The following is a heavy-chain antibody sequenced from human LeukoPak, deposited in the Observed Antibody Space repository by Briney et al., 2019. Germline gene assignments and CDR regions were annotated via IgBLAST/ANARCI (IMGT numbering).Heavy chain of an antibody. Sequence: GASVKVSCKASGYTLTGYYMHWVRQAPGQGLEWMGWINPNSGGTNYAQKFQGRVTVTRDTSISTAYMELSRLRPDDTAVYYCARAASLYSSGWYTFGYWGQGTLVTVSS. CDR3: ARAASLYSSGWYTFGY. CDR2: INPNSGGT. CDR1: GYTLTGYY. V-gene: IGHV1-2*02. D-gene: IGHD6-19*01. J-gene: IGHJ4*02.